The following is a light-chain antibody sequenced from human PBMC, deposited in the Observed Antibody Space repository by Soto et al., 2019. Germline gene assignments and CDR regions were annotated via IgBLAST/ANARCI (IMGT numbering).Light chain of an antibody. Sequence: PGERVTLSCRASQSVSSSYLTWYQQKPGQAPRLLIYGASTRATGIPARFSGSGSGTDFTLTISSLQPEDFAVYYCQQDYNLLSFGGGTKVDIK. CDR3: QQDYNLLS. CDR2: GAS. V-gene: IGKV3D-7*01. J-gene: IGKJ4*01. CDR1: QSVSSSY.